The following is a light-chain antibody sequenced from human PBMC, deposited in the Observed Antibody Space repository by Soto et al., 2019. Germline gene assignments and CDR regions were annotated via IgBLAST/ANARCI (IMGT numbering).Light chain of an antibody. J-gene: IGKJ2*01. V-gene: IGKV3-20*01. CDR2: DAS. Sequence: EIVLTQSPGTLSLSPGERATLSCRASQRISNSYLAWYQQKPGQAPRLLLYDASSRATGIPDRVSGSGSGPDFTLTISRLEPEDFAVYYCQQYARPPFAFGQGTKVEIK. CDR1: QRISNSY. CDR3: QQYARPPFA.